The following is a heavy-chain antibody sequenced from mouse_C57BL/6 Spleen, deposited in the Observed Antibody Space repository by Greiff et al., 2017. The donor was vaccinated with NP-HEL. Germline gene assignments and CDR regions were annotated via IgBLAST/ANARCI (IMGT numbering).Heavy chain of an antibody. CDR2: IYPGSGNT. CDR3: ARRGYGSSYYFDY. D-gene: IGHD1-1*01. Sequence: QVHVKQSGAELVRPGASVKLSCKASGYTFTDYYINWVKQRPGQGLEWIARIYPGSGNTYYNEKFKGKATLTAEKSSSTAYMQLSSLTSEDSAVYFCARRGYGSSYYFDYWGQGTTLTVSS. CDR1: GYTFTDYY. V-gene: IGHV1-76*01. J-gene: IGHJ2*01.